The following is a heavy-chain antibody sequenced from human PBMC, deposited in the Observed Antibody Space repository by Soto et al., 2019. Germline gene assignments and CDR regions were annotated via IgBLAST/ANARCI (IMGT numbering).Heavy chain of an antibody. Sequence: GGSLRLCCAASGFTFSSYNMNWVRQAPGKGVEWVSSISSSSRYIYYTETVKGQFTISRDGAKNSLYLQMNSLRAEDTAVYFCARAPRVATSHYCMAVWGKGTTVTVSS. CDR3: ARAPRVATSHYCMAV. J-gene: IGHJ6*03. CDR1: GFTFSSYN. D-gene: IGHD5-12*01. V-gene: IGHV3-21*01. CDR2: ISSSSRYI.